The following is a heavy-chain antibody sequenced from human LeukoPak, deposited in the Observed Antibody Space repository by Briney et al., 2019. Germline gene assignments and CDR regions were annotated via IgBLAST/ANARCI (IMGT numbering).Heavy chain of an antibody. J-gene: IGHJ4*02. CDR2: IYTSGST. CDR3: ARGGYAAFDY. V-gene: IGHV4-61*02. CDR1: GGSISSGSDY. D-gene: IGHD6-25*01. Sequence: KASQTLSLTCTVSGGSISSGSDYWSWIRQPAGKGVEWIGRIYTSGSTNYNPSLKSRVTISVDTSKNQFSLKLSSVTAADTAVYYCARGGYAAFDYWGQGTLVTVSS.